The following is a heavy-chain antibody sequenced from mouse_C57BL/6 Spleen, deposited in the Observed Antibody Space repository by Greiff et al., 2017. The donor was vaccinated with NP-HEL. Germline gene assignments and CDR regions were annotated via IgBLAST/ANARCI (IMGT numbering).Heavy chain of an antibody. Sequence: VHLVESGPELVKPGASVKISCKASGYAFSSSWMNWVKQRPGKGLEWIGRIYPGDGDTNYNGKFKGKATLTADKSSSTAYMQLSSLTSEDSAVYFCAREGESYDYFDYWGQGTTLTVSS. CDR2: IYPGDGDT. CDR1: GYAFSSSW. J-gene: IGHJ2*01. D-gene: IGHD6-5*01. CDR3: AREGESYDYFDY. V-gene: IGHV1-82*01.